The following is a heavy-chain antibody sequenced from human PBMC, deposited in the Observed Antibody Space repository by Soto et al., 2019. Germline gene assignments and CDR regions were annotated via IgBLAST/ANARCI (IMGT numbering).Heavy chain of an antibody. J-gene: IGHJ6*02. V-gene: IGHV3-30*18. D-gene: IGHD6-25*01. CDR3: AKDLLRPGRAYGMDV. CDR1: GFTFSTYG. Sequence: GGSLRLSCAAPGFTFSTYGMHWVRQAPGKGLEWVAVISYDGSNKYYADSVKGRFTISRDNSKNTLYLQMNSLRPEDTAVYYCAKDLLRPGRAYGMDVWGQGTTVTVSS. CDR2: ISYDGSNK.